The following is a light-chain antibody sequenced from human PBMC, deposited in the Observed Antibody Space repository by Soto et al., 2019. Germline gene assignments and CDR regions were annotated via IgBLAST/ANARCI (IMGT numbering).Light chain of an antibody. J-gene: IGKJ1*01. V-gene: IGKV1-39*01. Sequence: DIQMTQSPSSLSASVGDRVTITCRASQSIATSLNWYQQKPGKAPKFLIHSASTLQNGVPSRFSGSGSGTNFPLTFSSLEPEDFAPYYCQQSYDIGTFAQGTKVDIK. CDR2: SAS. CDR3: QQSYDIGT. CDR1: QSIATS.